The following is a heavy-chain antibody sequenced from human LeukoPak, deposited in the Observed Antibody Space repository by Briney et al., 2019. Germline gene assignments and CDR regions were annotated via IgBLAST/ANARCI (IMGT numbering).Heavy chain of an antibody. CDR2: IYPDDSDI. CDR1: KYTFTTYW. J-gene: IGHJ1*01. Sequence: GESLKISCKDSKYTFTTYWIGWVRQMPGQGLEWMGIIYPDDSDIRYSPSFQGQVTISADKSISTAYLQWSSLKASDTAMYYCARPACSSTSCYLYFQYWGQGTLVTVSS. CDR3: ARPACSSTSCYLYFQY. D-gene: IGHD2-2*01. V-gene: IGHV5-51*01.